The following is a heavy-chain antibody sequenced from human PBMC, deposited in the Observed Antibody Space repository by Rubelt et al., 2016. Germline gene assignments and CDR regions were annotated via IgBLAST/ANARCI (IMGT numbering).Heavy chain of an antibody. CDR2: VYSSGDT. J-gene: IGHJ4*02. CDR1: GLIVSVSSNY. D-gene: IGHD2-2*01. V-gene: IGHV3-53*04. CDR3: ARCPCSSTSCVGN. Sequence: EVQLLESGGGLVRPGGSLRLSCAVSGLIVSVSSNYVSWVRQAPGKGLAWISVVYSSGDTYYADSVKGRFTISRHSSKNELYLQMKSLKDDDTAVDFLARCPCSSTSCVGNWGQGTLVTVSS.